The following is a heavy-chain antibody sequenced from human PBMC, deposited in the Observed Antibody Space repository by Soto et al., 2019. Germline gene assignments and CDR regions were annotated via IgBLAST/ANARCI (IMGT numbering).Heavy chain of an antibody. Sequence: ESGGSLVQPGGSLRLSCAASGFTLSDHYMDWVRQAPGKGLEWVARSRNKAKSYTTVYAASVKDRFTISRDESKNSLYLEMSSLKAEDTAVYFCVRGYHSFDVWGRGTMVTVSS. V-gene: IGHV3-72*01. CDR1: GFTLSDHY. D-gene: IGHD1-1*01. J-gene: IGHJ3*01. CDR2: SRNKAKSYTT. CDR3: VRGYHSFDV.